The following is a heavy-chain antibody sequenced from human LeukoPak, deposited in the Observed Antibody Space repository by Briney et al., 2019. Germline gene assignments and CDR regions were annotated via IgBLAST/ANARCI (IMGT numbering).Heavy chain of an antibody. Sequence: KYGESLKISCQGPGHSFTSYWIGWARQMPGKGLEWMGIIYPGDSDTRYSPSFQGQVTISADKSISTAYLQWSSLKASDTAMYYCTTGGTSSSYYYYYMDVWGKGTTVIVSS. CDR2: IYPGDSDT. V-gene: IGHV5-51*01. CDR1: GHSFTSYW. J-gene: IGHJ6*03. CDR3: TTGGTSSSYYYYYMDV. D-gene: IGHD6-13*01.